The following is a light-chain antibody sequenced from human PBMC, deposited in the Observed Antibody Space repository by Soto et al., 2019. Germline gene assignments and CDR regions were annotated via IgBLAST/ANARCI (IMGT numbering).Light chain of an antibody. CDR1: QSISNW. CDR3: QQYSYYSP. V-gene: IGKV1-5*03. Sequence: DIQMTQSPSTLSASVGDRVTITCRASQSISNWLAWYQQKPGKAPKVLISKASNLESGVPSRFSGSGSGTEFTLPISSLPPDEFATYYCQQYSYYSPFGPGTKVDIK. CDR2: KAS. J-gene: IGKJ3*01.